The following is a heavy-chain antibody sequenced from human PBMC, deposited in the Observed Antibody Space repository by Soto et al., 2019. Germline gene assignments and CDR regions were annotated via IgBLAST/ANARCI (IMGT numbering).Heavy chain of an antibody. CDR1: GFTFSSYS. V-gene: IGHV3-48*01. Sequence: EVQLVESGGGLVQPGGSLRLSCAASGFTFSSYSMNWVRQAPGKGLEWVSYISSSSSTIYYADSVKGRFTISRDNAKNSLYLQMNSLRAEETAVYYCAKGAYYDDSSGFSYWGQGTLVTVSS. D-gene: IGHD3-22*01. J-gene: IGHJ4*02. CDR3: AKGAYYDDSSGFSY. CDR2: ISSSSSTI.